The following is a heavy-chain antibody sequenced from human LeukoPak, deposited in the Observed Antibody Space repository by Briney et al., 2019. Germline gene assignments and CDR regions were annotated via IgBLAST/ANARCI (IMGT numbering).Heavy chain of an antibody. J-gene: IGHJ4*02. CDR3: ARGIAQTTLNAFDI. V-gene: IGHV3-30*04. Sequence: PGGSLRLSCAASGFTFNTFSLHWVRQAPGKGLEWVALISYDGSNKYYADSVKGRFTISRDNSKNTLYLQMNSLRTGDTAVYYCARGIAQTTLNAFDIWGQGTLVTVSS. D-gene: IGHD4-11*01. CDR1: GFTFNTFS. CDR2: ISYDGSNK.